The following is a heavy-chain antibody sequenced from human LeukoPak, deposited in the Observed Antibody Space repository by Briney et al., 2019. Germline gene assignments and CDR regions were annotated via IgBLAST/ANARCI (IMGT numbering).Heavy chain of an antibody. V-gene: IGHV1-2*02. D-gene: IGHD3-22*01. CDR1: GYTFTGYY. Sequence: ASVKVSCKASGYTFTGYYMHWVRQAPGQGLEWMGWINPNSGGTNYAQKFQGRVTMTRDTSISTAYMELSRLRSDDTAVYYCASRYYYDSSGYYSVTYEYFQHWGQGTLVTVSS. J-gene: IGHJ1*01. CDR2: INPNSGGT. CDR3: ASRYYYDSSGYYSVTYEYFQH.